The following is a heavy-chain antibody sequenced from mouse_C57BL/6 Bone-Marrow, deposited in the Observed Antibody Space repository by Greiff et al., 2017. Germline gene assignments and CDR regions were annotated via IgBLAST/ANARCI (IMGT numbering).Heavy chain of an antibody. D-gene: IGHD1-1*01. CDR2: IDPSDSYT. V-gene: IGHV1-69*01. Sequence: QVQLQQPGAELVMPGASVKLSCKASGYTFTSYWMHWVKQRPGQGLEWIGEIDPSDSYTNYNQKFKGKSTLTVDKSSSTAYMQLSSLTSEDSAVYYWARRGVYYLFAYWGQGTLVTVSA. CDR3: ARRGVYYLFAY. J-gene: IGHJ3*01. CDR1: GYTFTSYW.